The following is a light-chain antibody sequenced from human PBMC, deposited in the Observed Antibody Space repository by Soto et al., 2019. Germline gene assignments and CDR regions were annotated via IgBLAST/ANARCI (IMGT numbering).Light chain of an antibody. CDR3: QQRINWPLT. CDR2: GAS. Sequence: EIVLTQSPATLSLSPGERATLSCRASQSISSHLAWYQQQPGQAPRLLIYGASNRATGIPARFSGRGSGTDFTLTISSLEPEDFAVYYYQQRINWPLTFGGGTKVEIK. J-gene: IGKJ4*01. CDR1: QSISSH. V-gene: IGKV3-11*01.